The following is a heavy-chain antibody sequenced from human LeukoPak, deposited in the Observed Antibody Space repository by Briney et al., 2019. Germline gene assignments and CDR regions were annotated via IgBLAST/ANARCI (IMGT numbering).Heavy chain of an antibody. V-gene: IGHV3-7*01. CDR1: GLSISGQW. CDR3: GYTNNFYH. CDR2: MKHDGSEE. Sequence: GGSLRLSCVASGLSISGQWMNWVRQAPGQGLEWVANMKHDGSEEHYVDSVKGRFTISRDDGRNSVSLQMNSVRAEDTAVYYCGYTNNFYHWGQGTLVVVSS. D-gene: IGHD3-16*02. J-gene: IGHJ4*02.